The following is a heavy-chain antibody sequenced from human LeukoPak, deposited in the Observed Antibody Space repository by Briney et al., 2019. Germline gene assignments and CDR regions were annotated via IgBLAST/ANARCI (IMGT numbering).Heavy chain of an antibody. CDR3: AKTTTGYSSGRFPGWPVDY. Sequence: AGGSLRLSCVASGFTFSSYAMYWVRQAPGKGLEWVSGIFGSGGSTHYADSVKGRFTISRDNSKNTVYLQMNSLRAEDTAVYYCAKTTTGYSSGRFPGWPVDYWGQGTLVTVSS. CDR1: GFTFSSYA. CDR2: IFGSGGST. J-gene: IGHJ4*02. V-gene: IGHV3-23*01. D-gene: IGHD6-19*01.